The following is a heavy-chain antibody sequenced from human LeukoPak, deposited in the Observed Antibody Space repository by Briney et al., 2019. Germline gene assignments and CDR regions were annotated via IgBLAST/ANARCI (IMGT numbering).Heavy chain of an antibody. CDR3: ARVSAVAGFLDY. CDR1: GASISAYY. CDR2: IYTSGST. Sequence: SETLSLTCTVSGASISAYYWSWIRQPAGKGLEWIGRIYTSGSTNYNPSLKSRVTMSVDTSKNQFSLKLSSVTAADTAVYYCARVSAVAGFLDYWGQGTLVTVSS. D-gene: IGHD6-19*01. V-gene: IGHV4-4*07. J-gene: IGHJ4*02.